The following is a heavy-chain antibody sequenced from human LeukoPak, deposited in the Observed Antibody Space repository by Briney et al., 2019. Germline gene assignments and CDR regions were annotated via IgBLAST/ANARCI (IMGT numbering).Heavy chain of an antibody. V-gene: IGHV4-30-4*01. Sequence: SETLSLTCTVSGGSISSGDYYWSWIRQPPGKGLEWIGYIYYSGSTYYNPSLKSRVTISVDTSKNQFSLRLSSVTAADTAVYYCVYSSGYYYYFDYWGQGTLVTVSS. CDR3: VYSSGYYYYFDY. D-gene: IGHD3-22*01. CDR2: IYYSGST. J-gene: IGHJ4*02. CDR1: GGSISSGDYY.